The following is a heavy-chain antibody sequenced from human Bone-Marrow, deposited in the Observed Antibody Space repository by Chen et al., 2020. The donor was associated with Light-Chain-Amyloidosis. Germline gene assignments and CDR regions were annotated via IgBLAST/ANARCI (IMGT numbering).Heavy chain of an antibody. CDR3: ARESSVAAPYYLDY. CDR1: GFTFSRYF. V-gene: IGHV3-7*01. CDR2: IREDGNEK. Sequence: EVRLVESGGGLVQPGGSLRLSCAASGFTFSRYFMSWVRQAPGKGLEWVANIREDGNEKYYVQSLKVRFTLSRDNAKNAVYLQMHSLGAEDSAIYFCARESSVAAPYYLDYWGQGIRFTVSA. J-gene: IGHJ4*02. D-gene: IGHD6-25*01.